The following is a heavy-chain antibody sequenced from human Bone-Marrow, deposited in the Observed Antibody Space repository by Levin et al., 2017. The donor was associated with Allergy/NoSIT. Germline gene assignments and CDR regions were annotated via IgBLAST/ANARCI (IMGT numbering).Heavy chain of an antibody. D-gene: IGHD2-21*02. V-gene: IGHV1-69*04. CDR2: ITPLLDIA. CDR1: GGTFNNYA. J-gene: IGHJ5*02. CDR3: AKTGTAAIRGYNWLDP. Sequence: GASVKVSCKSSGGTFNNYAINWLRQAPGQGLEWVGRITPLLDIATYGQKFQGRVTTSADKSTSAVYMEFDSLTSDDTAIYYCAKTGTAAIRGYNWLDPWGQGTPVIVSS.